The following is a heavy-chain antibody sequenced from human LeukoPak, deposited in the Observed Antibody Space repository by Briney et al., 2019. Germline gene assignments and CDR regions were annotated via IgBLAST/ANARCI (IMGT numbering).Heavy chain of an antibody. V-gene: IGHV3-11*01. CDR3: TRDPRHLDY. J-gene: IGHJ4*02. Sequence: GGSLGLSCAVSGFTFSDSYMTWLRQAPGKGLESLSYISPSGTDISYADSVKGRFTISRDNAKNSLYLQMNNLRADDTAVYYCTRDPRHLDYWGQGTLVTVSS. CDR1: GFTFSDSY. CDR2: ISPSGTDI.